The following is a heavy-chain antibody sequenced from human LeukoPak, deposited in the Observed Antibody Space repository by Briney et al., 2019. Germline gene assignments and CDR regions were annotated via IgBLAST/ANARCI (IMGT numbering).Heavy chain of an antibody. CDR3: ARDDYGDYQGRMVV. Sequence: GGSLRLSCAASGFTFSSYGMHWVRQAPGKGLEWVAVIWYGGSNKYYADFVEGRFTISRDNSKNTLYLQRNSVRAEDTAVYYCARDDYGDYQGRMVVCGKGTTVTVSS. CDR1: GFTFSSYG. CDR2: IWYGGSNK. D-gene: IGHD4-17*01. V-gene: IGHV3-33*01. J-gene: IGHJ6*04.